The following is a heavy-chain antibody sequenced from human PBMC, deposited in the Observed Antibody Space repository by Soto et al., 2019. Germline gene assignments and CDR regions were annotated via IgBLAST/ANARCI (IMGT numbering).Heavy chain of an antibody. CDR3: AKQPLKVPLRFDY. D-gene: IGHD6-25*01. J-gene: IGHJ4*02. Sequence: EVQLLESGGGLVQPGGSLRLSCAASGFTFSTYAMAWVRQAPGKRLEWVSSISSSSGSTFYADSVKGRFTISRDNSENTLSLQRNSMRAEDTAVYYCAKQPLKVPLRFDYWGQGTLVTVSS. CDR2: ISSSSGST. CDR1: GFTFSTYA. V-gene: IGHV3-23*01.